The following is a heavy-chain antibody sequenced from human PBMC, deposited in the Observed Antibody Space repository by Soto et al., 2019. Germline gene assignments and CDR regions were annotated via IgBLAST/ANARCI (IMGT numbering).Heavy chain of an antibody. CDR3: ANDYGEYRNDAFDI. Sequence: VQLRQWGAGLLKPSETLSLTCAVYGGLYSDYYWSWIRQAPGKGLEWIGEIHHSGTTNYNPSLKCRFTITLDRSKNQFTLRLSSMTAADAAVYYCANDYGEYRNDAFDIWSPGTRVTVSS. V-gene: IGHV4-34*01. CDR1: GGLYSDYY. CDR2: IHHSGTT. J-gene: IGHJ3*02. D-gene: IGHD4-17*01.